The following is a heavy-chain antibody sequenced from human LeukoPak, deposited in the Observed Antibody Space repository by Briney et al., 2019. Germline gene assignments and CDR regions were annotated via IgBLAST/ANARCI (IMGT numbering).Heavy chain of an antibody. Sequence: PGGSLRLSCAASGFTFSSSAMSWVRQAPGKGLEWVSAISNNGGYTYYADSVKGRFTISRDNSKNTLYLQMNSLRAEDTAVYYCASGTYGDPNYYFDYWGQGTLVTVSS. CDR1: GFTFSSSA. CDR3: ASGTYGDPNYYFDY. V-gene: IGHV3-23*01. D-gene: IGHD4-17*01. J-gene: IGHJ4*02. CDR2: ISNNGGYT.